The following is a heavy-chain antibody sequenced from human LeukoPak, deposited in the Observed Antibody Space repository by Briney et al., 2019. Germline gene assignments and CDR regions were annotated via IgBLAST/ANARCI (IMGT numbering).Heavy chain of an antibody. J-gene: IGHJ6*02. D-gene: IGHD3/OR15-3a*01. CDR3: ARDGTGEIYYYYYGMDV. Sequence: GGSLRLSCAASGFTFSSYGMHWVRQAPGKGLEWVAVIWYDGSNKYYADSVKGRFTISRDNSKNTLYLQMNSLRAEDTAVYYCARDGTGEIYYYYYGMDVWGQGTTVTVSS. CDR2: IWYDGSNK. V-gene: IGHV3-33*01. CDR1: GFTFSSYG.